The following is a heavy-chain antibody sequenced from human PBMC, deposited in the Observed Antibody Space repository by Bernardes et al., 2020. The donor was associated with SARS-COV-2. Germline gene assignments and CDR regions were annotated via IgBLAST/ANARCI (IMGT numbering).Heavy chain of an antibody. V-gene: IGHV3-23*01. D-gene: IGHD1-1*01. CDR3: ARDGYNWIPFDH. CDR1: GFTLSSYA. Sequence: GGSLRLSCAASGFTLSSYAMSWVRQAPGKGLEWVSSISGTGGSTDYADSVKGRFAISRDNSQNRLYLQMNSLRAEDTAIYYCARDGYNWIPFDHWGQGTLVTVSS. CDR2: ISGTGGST. J-gene: IGHJ4*02.